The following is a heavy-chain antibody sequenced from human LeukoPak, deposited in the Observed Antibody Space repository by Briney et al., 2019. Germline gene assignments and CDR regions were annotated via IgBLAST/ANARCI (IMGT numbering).Heavy chain of an antibody. Sequence: PGGSLRLSCAASGFTFSNYAMLWVRQAPGKGLEWVAVISYDGSNKFYADSVKGRFTISRDNSKNTLHLQMNSLRAEDTAVYYCARSFATSYYYMDVWGKGTTVTVSS. J-gene: IGHJ6*03. CDR2: ISYDGSNK. CDR1: GFTFSNYA. V-gene: IGHV3-30*04. CDR3: ARSFATSYYYMDV.